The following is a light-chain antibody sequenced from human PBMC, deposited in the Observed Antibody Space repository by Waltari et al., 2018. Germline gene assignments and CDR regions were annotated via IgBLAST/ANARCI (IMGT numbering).Light chain of an antibody. V-gene: IGKV1-33*01. J-gene: IGKJ4*02. Sequence: IQMTQSPTPLSASVGDRVTLTCQASQDISNYLNWYQQKPGKAPKLLIYDASNLETGVPSRFRGSGSGTDVTFTISSLQPQDIATYYCQQYDNLPRTFGGGTKVAIK. CDR3: QQYDNLPRT. CDR1: QDISNY. CDR2: DAS.